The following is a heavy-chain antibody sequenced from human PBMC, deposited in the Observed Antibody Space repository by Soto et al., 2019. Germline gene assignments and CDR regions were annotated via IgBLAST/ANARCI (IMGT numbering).Heavy chain of an antibody. CDR1: GFTFSSYA. CDR3: AKARTTGTPYGSPFDP. D-gene: IGHD4-4*01. V-gene: IGHV3-23*01. J-gene: IGHJ5*02. CDR2: ISGSGGST. Sequence: LRLSCAASGFTFSSYAMGWVRQAPGKGLEWVSVISGSGGSTYYADSVKGRFTISRDNSKNTLYLQVNSLRAEDTAVYYCAKARTTGTPYGSPFDPWGQGTLVTVSS.